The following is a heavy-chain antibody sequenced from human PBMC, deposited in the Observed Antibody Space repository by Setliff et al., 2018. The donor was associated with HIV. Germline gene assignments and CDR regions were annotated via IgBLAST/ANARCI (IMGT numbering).Heavy chain of an antibody. V-gene: IGHV1-2*02. J-gene: IGHJ4*02. Sequence: GASVKVSCKTSEYDINDQFINWVRQAPGQGLAWMGWINLNTGATKYAQKLQVRVTLTRDTSMTTAYMELRSLRSDDTAVYYCVRSPGSFISTDSTEAGDYWGQGTLVTVSS. CDR3: VRSPGSFISTDSTEAGDY. D-gene: IGHD3-22*01. CDR1: EYDINDQF. CDR2: INLNTGAT.